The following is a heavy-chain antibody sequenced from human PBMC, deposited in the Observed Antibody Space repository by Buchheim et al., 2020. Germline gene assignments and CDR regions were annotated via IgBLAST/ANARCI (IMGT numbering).Heavy chain of an antibody. CDR2: INHSGST. CDR3: ASIAARLKYYYYYMDV. CDR1: GGSFSGYY. V-gene: IGHV4-34*01. D-gene: IGHD6-6*01. J-gene: IGHJ6*03. Sequence: QVQLQQWGAGLLKPSETLSFTCAVYGGSFSGYYWSWIRQPPGKGLEWIGEINHSGSTNYNPSLKSRVTISVDTSKNQFSLKLSSVTAADTAVYYCASIAARLKYYYYYMDVWGKGTT.